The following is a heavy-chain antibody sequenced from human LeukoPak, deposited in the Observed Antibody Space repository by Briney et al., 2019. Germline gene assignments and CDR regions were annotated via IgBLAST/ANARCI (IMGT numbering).Heavy chain of an antibody. CDR3: ARERYDFWSGYYYRNFDY. D-gene: IGHD3-3*01. V-gene: IGHV4-59*01. Sequence: PSETLSLTCTVSGGSISSYYWGWIRQPPGKGLEWIGYIYYSGSTNYNPSLKSRVTISVDTSKNQFSLKLSSVTAADTAVYYCARERYDFWSGYYYRNFDYWGQGTLVTVSS. J-gene: IGHJ4*02. CDR2: IYYSGST. CDR1: GGSISSYY.